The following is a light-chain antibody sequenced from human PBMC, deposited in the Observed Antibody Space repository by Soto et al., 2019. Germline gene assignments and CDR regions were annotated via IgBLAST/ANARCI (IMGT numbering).Light chain of an antibody. Sequence: EIVMTQSPATLSVSLRERATLSCRASQSVNSNLAWYQQKPGQAPRLLIYGASTRATGIPARFSGSGSGTEFTLIISSLQSEDFAVYYCQQYHNWPPLTFGGGTKVEIK. CDR3: QQYHNWPPLT. J-gene: IGKJ4*01. CDR1: QSVNSN. V-gene: IGKV3-15*01. CDR2: GAS.